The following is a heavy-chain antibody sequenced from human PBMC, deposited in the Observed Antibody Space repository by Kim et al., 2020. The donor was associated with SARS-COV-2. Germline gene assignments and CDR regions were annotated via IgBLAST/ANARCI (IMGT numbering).Heavy chain of an antibody. CDR1: GGSISSGGYY. D-gene: IGHD5-12*01. J-gene: IGHJ3*02. Sequence: SETLSLTCTVSGGSISSGGYYWSWIRQHPGKGLEWIGYIYYSGSTYYNPSLKSRVTISVDTSKNQFSLKLSSVTAADTAVYYCARGPWLGLRLFAFDIWGQGTMVTVSS. V-gene: IGHV4-31*03. CDR3: ARGPWLGLRLFAFDI. CDR2: IYYSGST.